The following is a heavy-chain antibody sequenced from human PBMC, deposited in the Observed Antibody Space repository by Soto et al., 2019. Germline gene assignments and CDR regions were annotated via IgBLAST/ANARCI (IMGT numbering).Heavy chain of an antibody. Sequence: SVKVSCKASGFTFIRSAVQWVRQARGQRPEWIGWILVGSGNTNYAQKFQERVTITRDMSTSTAYMELSSLRSEDTAVYYCATGSDNNGRPPLRGGMNVWGQGTTVTVSS. CDR3: ATGSDNNGRPPLRGGMNV. CDR2: ILVGSGNT. J-gene: IGHJ6*02. D-gene: IGHD2-8*01. V-gene: IGHV1-58*01. CDR1: GFTFIRSA.